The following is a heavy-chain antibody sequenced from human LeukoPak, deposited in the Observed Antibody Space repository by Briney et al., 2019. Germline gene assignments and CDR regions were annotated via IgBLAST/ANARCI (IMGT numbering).Heavy chain of an antibody. J-gene: IGHJ2*01. V-gene: IGHV3-30-3*01. CDR1: GFTFSSYA. CDR2: ISYDGSNK. CDR3: ARGLAVSNWYFDL. D-gene: IGHD6-19*01. Sequence: GGSLRLSCAASGFTFSSYAMHWVRQAPGKGLEWVAVISYDGSNKYYADSVKGRFTVSRDNSKNTLFLQMNSLTTEDTAIYYCARGLAVSNWYFDLWGRGTLVTVSS.